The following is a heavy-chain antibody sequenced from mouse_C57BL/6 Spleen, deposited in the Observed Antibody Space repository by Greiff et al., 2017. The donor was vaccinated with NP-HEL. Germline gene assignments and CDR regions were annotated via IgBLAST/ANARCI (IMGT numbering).Heavy chain of an antibody. Sequence: QVQLQQSGPELVKPGASVKISCKASGYAFSSSWMNWVKQRPGKGLEWIGRIYPGDGDTNYNGKFKGKATLTADKSSSTAYMQLSSLTSEDSAVYFCARREGYGNYGGNYYAMDYWGQGTSVTVSS. V-gene: IGHV1-82*01. CDR2: IYPGDGDT. D-gene: IGHD2-10*02. CDR1: GYAFSSSW. J-gene: IGHJ4*01. CDR3: ARREGYGNYGGNYYAMDY.